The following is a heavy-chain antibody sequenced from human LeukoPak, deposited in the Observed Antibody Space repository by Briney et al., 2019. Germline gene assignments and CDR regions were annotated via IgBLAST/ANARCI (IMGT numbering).Heavy chain of an antibody. Sequence: PSETLSLTCTVSGGSISSYYWNWIRQPPGKGLEWVGNIFYSGSTNYHPSLKSRVTISVDTSKNQFSLKLSSVTAADTAVYYCARGSPDGHSRAWFDPWGQGTLVTVSS. V-gene: IGHV4-59*08. CDR3: ARGSPDGHSRAWFDP. D-gene: IGHD1-26*01. CDR1: GGSISSYY. CDR2: IFYSGST. J-gene: IGHJ5*02.